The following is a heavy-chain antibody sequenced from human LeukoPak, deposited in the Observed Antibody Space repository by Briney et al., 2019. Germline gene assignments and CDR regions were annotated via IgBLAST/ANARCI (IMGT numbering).Heavy chain of an antibody. J-gene: IGHJ4*02. CDR1: GFTFSSYW. CDR3: ARDDCSGGSCYSPLDY. CDR2: IKQDGSEK. D-gene: IGHD2-15*01. V-gene: IGHV3-7*01. Sequence: PGGSLRLSCAASGFTFSSYWMSWVRQAPGKGLEWVANIKQDGSEKYYVDSVKGRFTISRDNAKNSLYLQMNSLRAEDTAVYYCARDDCSGGSCYSPLDYWGQGTLVTVSS.